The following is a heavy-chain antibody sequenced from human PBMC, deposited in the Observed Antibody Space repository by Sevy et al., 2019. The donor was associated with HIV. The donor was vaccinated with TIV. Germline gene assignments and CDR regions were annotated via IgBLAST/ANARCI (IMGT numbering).Heavy chain of an antibody. J-gene: IGHJ4*02. D-gene: IGHD2-2*01. V-gene: IGHV3-23*01. Sequence: GGCLRLSCVASGFTFSKYSMSWVRQTPGKGLEWVSTLSFACGRINYADSVKGRFTMSRDDSRNTFYLQMDSLRAEVTAIYYCAREGCSKPHDYWGQGTLVTVSS. CDR3: AREGCSKPHDY. CDR2: LSFACGRI. CDR1: GFTFSKYS.